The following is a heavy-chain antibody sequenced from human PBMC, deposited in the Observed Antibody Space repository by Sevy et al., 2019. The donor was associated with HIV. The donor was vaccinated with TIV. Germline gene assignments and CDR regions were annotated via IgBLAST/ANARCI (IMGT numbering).Heavy chain of an antibody. J-gene: IGHJ3*02. V-gene: IGHV3-64*02. CDR1: GFSFSSYA. D-gene: IGHD5-12*01. Sequence: GGSLRLSCAASGFSFSSYAMHWVRQAPGKGLEYVSAISRNGGSTYYADSVKGRFTISRDNSKNTLYLQMGSLRAEDMAAYYCARGGVATIINDAFDIWGQGAMVTVSS. CDR3: ARGGVATIINDAFDI. CDR2: ISRNGGST.